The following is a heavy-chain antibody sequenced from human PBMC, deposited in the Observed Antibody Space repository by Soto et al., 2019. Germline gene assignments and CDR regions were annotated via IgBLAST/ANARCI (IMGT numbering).Heavy chain of an antibody. Sequence: KPSETLSLTCAVSGGSVSNKTYYWSWIRQPPGKRLEWIGEIYHSGSTNYNPSLKSRVTISVDKSKNQFSLKLSSVTAADTAVYYCARDRIIVGCSSTSCFGVGRAFDIWGQGTMVTVSS. CDR2: IYHSGST. CDR1: GGSVSNKTYY. J-gene: IGHJ3*02. V-gene: IGHV4-61*01. D-gene: IGHD2-2*01. CDR3: ARDRIIVGCSSTSCFGVGRAFDI.